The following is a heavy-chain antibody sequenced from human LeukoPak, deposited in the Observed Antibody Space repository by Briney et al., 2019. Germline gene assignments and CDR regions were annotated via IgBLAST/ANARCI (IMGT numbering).Heavy chain of an antibody. CDR1: GFAFSSYA. CDR2: IRGSGATT. D-gene: IGHD3-16*01. J-gene: IGHJ2*01. CDR3: AQGARADTFWYFDL. V-gene: IGHV3-23*01. Sequence: PGGSLRLSCAASGFAFSSYAMSWVRQAPGKGLEWVSSIRGSGATTFHADSVKGRFTISRDNYKNTLSLQMNGLRSEDTAVYYCAQGARADTFWYFDLWGRGTLVTVSS.